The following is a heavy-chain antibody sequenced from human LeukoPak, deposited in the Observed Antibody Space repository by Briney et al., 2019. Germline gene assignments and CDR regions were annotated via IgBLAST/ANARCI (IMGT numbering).Heavy chain of an antibody. Sequence: PGGSLRLSCAASGFTFSSYAMHWVRQAPGKGLEWVAVISYDGSNKYYADSVKGRFTISRDNSKNTLYLQMNSLRAEDTAVYYCARDYSSGYCFDYWGQGTLVTVSS. J-gene: IGHJ4*02. CDR3: ARDYSSGYCFDY. CDR1: GFTFSSYA. D-gene: IGHD3-22*01. V-gene: IGHV3-30-3*01. CDR2: ISYDGSNK.